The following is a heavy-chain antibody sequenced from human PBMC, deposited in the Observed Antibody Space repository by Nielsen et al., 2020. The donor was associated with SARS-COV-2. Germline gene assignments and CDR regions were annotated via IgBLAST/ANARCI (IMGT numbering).Heavy chain of an antibody. D-gene: IGHD1-26*01. Sequence: GGSLRLSCAASGFTFSDYYMSWVRQAPGKGLEWVANIKQDGSEKYYVDSVKGRFTISRDNAKNSLYLQMNSLRAEDTAVYYCARAVGFDYWGQGTLVTVSS. J-gene: IGHJ4*02. CDR1: GFTFSDYY. V-gene: IGHV3-7*02. CDR2: IKQDGSEK. CDR3: ARAVGFDY.